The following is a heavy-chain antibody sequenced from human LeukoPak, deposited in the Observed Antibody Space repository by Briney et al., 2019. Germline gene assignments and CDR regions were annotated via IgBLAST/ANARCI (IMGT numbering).Heavy chain of an antibody. CDR3: ARDRIYGDYEV. V-gene: IGHV3-48*01. CDR2: ISSSSTTI. CDR1: GFTFRTYS. Sequence: QAGGSLRLSCAASGFTFRTYSMNWVRQAPGKGLEWLSYISSSSTTIYYADSVKGRFTISRDNAKSSLYLQTNSLRVEDTAVYYCARDRIYGDYEVWGQGTLVTVSS. J-gene: IGHJ4*02. D-gene: IGHD4-17*01.